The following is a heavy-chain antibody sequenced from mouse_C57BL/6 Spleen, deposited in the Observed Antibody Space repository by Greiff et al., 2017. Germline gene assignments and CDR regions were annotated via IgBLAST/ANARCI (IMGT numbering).Heavy chain of an antibody. CDR1: GFNIKDYY. D-gene: IGHD2-5*01. CDR2: IDPEDGDT. Sequence: VQLQQSGAELVRPGASVKLSCTASGFNIKDYYMHWVKQRPEQGLEWIGRIDPEDGDTEYAPKFQGKATMTADTSSNTAYLQLSSLTSEDTAVYYCTTEAYDSKGDWVAYWGQGTLVTVAA. V-gene: IGHV14-1*01. CDR3: TTEAYDSKGDWVAY. J-gene: IGHJ3*01.